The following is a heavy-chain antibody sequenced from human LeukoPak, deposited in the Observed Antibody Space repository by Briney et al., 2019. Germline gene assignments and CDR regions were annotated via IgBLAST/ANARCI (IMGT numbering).Heavy chain of an antibody. J-gene: IGHJ3*02. CDR1: GYTFTSYY. Sequence: ASVKVSCKASGYTFTSYYMHWVRQAPGQGLEWMGIINPSGGSTSYAQKFQGRVTMTRDTSTSTVYMELSSLRPEDTAVYYCARGKDSSSPRNHDAFDIWGQGTMVTVSS. V-gene: IGHV1-46*01. CDR3: ARGKDSSSPRNHDAFDI. CDR2: INPSGGST. D-gene: IGHD6-13*01.